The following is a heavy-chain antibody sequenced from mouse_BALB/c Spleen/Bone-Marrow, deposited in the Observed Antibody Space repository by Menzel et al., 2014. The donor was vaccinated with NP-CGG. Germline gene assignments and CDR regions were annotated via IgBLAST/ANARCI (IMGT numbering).Heavy chain of an antibody. J-gene: IGHJ3*01. CDR1: GYTFTSYW. V-gene: IGHV1S22*01. D-gene: IGHD1-3*01. Sequence: GSELVRPGASVKLSCKASGYTFTSYWMHWVKQRPGQGPEWIGTIYPGSGNTNNDEKFKSKATLTVDTSSSTAYMQLSSLTSEDSAVYYCTRVLKYGNPWCAFWGQGTLVTVSA. CDR3: TRVLKYGNPWCAF. CDR2: IYPGSGNT.